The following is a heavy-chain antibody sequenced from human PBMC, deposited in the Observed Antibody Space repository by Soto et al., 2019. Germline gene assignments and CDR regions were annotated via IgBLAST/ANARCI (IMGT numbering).Heavy chain of an antibody. Sequence: SETLSLTCAVSGGSISSSNWWSWVRQPPGKVLEWIGEISHSGTTNYNPSLKSRVTISVDKSKNQLSLELRSVTAADTAVYHCARVLIAVAGTLFAFDIGGQGTLVTVSS. CDR3: ARVLIAVAGTLFAFDI. D-gene: IGHD6-19*01. CDR2: ISHSGTT. CDR1: GGSISSSNW. J-gene: IGHJ3*02. V-gene: IGHV4-4*02.